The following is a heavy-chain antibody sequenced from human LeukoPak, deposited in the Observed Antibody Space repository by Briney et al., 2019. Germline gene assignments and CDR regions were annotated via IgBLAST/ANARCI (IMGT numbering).Heavy chain of an antibody. CDR2: IIPIFGTA. CDR3: SRARVLQNGMGDY. CDR1: GGTFSSYA. D-gene: IGHD2-15*01. V-gene: IGHV1-69*05. J-gene: IGHJ4*02. Sequence: ASVKVSCKASGGTFSSYAISWVRQAPGQGLEWMGRIIPIFGTANYAQKFQGRVTITTDESTSTAYVELGSLRSEATAVYSCSRARVLQNGMGDYWAQGPLATVSS.